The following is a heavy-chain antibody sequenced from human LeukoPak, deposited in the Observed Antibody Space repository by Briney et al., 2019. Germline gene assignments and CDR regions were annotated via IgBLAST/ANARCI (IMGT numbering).Heavy chain of an antibody. V-gene: IGHV1-2*02. CDR3: ARGPVTKGYGMDV. D-gene: IGHD4-17*01. CDR2: INPNSGDT. CDR1: GYTFTGHY. J-gene: IGHJ6*02. Sequence: ASVKVSCKASGYTFTGHYIHWVRQAPGQGLEWMGWINPNSGDTYYAQNFQGRVTMTRDTSISTAYMELNRLRSDDTAVYYCARGPVTKGYGMDVWGQGATVIVSS.